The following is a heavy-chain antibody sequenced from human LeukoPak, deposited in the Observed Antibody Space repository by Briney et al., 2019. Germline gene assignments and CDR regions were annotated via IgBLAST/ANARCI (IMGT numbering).Heavy chain of an antibody. CDR1: GYTFTGYY. V-gene: IGHV1-2*02. Sequence: ASVKVSCKASGYTFTGYYMHWVRQAPGQGLGWMGWINPNSGGTNYAQKFQGRVTMTRGTSISTAYMELSRLRSDDTAVYYCARDGGLGPPPDYWGQGTLVTVSS. D-gene: IGHD3/OR15-3a*01. J-gene: IGHJ4*02. CDR3: ARDGGLGPPPDY. CDR2: INPNSGGT.